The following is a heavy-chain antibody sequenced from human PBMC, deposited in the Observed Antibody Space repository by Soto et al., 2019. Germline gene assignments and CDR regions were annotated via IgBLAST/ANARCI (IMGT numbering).Heavy chain of an antibody. V-gene: IGHV4-31*03. D-gene: IGHD3-9*01. Sequence: PSETLSLTCTVSGGSISSGGYYWSWIRQHPGKGLEWIGYIYYSGSTYYNPSLKSRVTISVDTSKNQFSLKLSSVTAADTAVYYCARDSHNYDILTGYYRGWFDPWGQGTLVTVS. CDR3: ARDSHNYDILTGYYRGWFDP. J-gene: IGHJ5*02. CDR1: GGSISSGGYY. CDR2: IYYSGST.